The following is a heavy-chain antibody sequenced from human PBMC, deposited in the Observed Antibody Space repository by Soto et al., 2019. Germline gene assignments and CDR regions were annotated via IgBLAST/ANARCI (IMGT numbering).Heavy chain of an antibody. D-gene: IGHD1-7*01. CDR3: ARQLITGTTRGDAFDI. V-gene: IGHV1-2*02. J-gene: IGHJ3*02. CDR1: GYTFTVYY. CDR2: INPNSGGT. Sequence: ASVKVSCKASGYTFTVYYMHWVRQAPGQGLEWMGWINPNSGGTNYAQKFQGRVTMTRDTSISTAYMELSRLRSDDTAVYYCARQLITGTTRGDAFDIWGEGTMVTVSS.